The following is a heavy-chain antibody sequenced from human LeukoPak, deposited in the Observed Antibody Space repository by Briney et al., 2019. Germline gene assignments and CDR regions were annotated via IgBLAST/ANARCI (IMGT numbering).Heavy chain of an antibody. CDR3: VKKSGLWFGEFPFDY. D-gene: IGHD3-10*01. V-gene: IGHV3-23*01. CDR2: ISGSGGST. J-gene: IGHJ4*02. Sequence: GSLRLPCAASGFTFSSYAMSWVRQASGKGLELVPAISGSGGSTYYADSVKGRFTISRDNSKNTLYLQMNSLRAEDTAVYYCVKKSGLWFGEFPFDYWGQGTLVTVSS. CDR1: GFTFSSYA.